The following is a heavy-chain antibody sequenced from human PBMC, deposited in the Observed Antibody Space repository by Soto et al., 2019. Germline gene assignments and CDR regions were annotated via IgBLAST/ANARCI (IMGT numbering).Heavy chain of an antibody. J-gene: IGHJ6*03. D-gene: IGHD4-17*01. CDR1: GFTVSSNY. CDR3: AREVYGDYGGGYYMDV. Sequence: GGSLRLSCAASGFTVSSNYMSWVRQAPGKGLEWVSVIYSGGSTYYADSVKGRFTISRHNSKNTLYLQMNSLRAEDTAVYYCAREVYGDYGGGYYMDVWGKGTTVTVSS. CDR2: IYSGGST. V-gene: IGHV3-53*04.